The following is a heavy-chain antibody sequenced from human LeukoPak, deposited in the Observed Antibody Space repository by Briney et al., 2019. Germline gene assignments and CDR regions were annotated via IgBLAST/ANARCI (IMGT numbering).Heavy chain of an antibody. V-gene: IGHV4-59*01. CDR3: ARARSYYGDYTHLDY. D-gene: IGHD4-17*01. Sequence: PSETLSLTCSVSGGSFSNYWSWVRQPPGKGLEWIGQIHYSGATTYSPSLRSRVTMSVDTSKNQFSLNLSSVTAADTAVYYCARARSYYGDYTHLDYWGQGTLVTVSS. CDR1: GGSFSNY. CDR2: IHYSGAT. J-gene: IGHJ4*02.